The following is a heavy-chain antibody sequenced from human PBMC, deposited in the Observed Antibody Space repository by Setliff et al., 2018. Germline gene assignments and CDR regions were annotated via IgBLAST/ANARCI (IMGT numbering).Heavy chain of an antibody. CDR2: IYYSGST. CDR3: ARDEGSSYFYGMDV. D-gene: IGHD6-13*01. Sequence: LSETLSLTCTVSGGSISSYYWSWIRQPPGKGLEWIGYIYYSGSTNYNPSLKSRVTISVDTSKNQFSLKLSSVTAADTAVYYCARDEGSSYFYGMDVWGQGTTVTVSS. CDR1: GGSISSYY. V-gene: IGHV4-59*01. J-gene: IGHJ6*02.